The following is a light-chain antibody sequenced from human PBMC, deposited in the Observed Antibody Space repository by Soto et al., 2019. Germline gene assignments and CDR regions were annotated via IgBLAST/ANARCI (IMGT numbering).Light chain of an antibody. CDR2: EDS. J-gene: IGLJ3*02. Sequence: QSALTQPASVSASPGQSIAISCTGSSSDVGGHNHVSWYQQHPNKAPKLMIYEDSNRPSGVSERFSGSKSGNTASLTISALHAEDEADYYCTSYTNINTWVFSGGTKLTVL. CDR3: TSYTNINTWV. CDR1: SSDVGGHNH. V-gene: IGLV2-14*01.